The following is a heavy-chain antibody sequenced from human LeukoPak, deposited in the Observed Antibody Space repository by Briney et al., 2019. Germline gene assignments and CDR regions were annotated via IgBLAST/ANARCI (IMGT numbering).Heavy chain of an antibody. Sequence: GGSLRLSCAASGFTFSSYSMNWVRQAPGKGLEWVSSISSSSSYIYYADSVKGRFTISRDNAKNSLYLQMNSLRAEDTAVYYCARDYPKKRGSSTNYFDYWGQGTLVTVSS. V-gene: IGHV3-21*01. J-gene: IGHJ4*02. CDR2: ISSSSSYI. CDR3: ARDYPKKRGSSTNYFDY. CDR1: GFTFSSYS. D-gene: IGHD6-6*01.